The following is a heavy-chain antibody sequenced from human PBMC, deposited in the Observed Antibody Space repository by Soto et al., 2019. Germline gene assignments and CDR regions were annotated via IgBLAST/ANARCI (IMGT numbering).Heavy chain of an antibody. CDR1: GGTFSSYA. V-gene: IGHV1-69*06. D-gene: IGHD5-18*01. J-gene: IGHJ4*02. Sequence: QVQLVQSGAEVKKPGSSVKVSCKASGGTFSSYAISWVRQAPGQGLEWMGGIIPIFGTANYAQKFQGRVTITADKTTRTAYMALSSLRSEDTAVYYCARDESAAMVYYFDYWGQGTLVTVSS. CDR2: IIPIFGTA. CDR3: ARDESAAMVYYFDY.